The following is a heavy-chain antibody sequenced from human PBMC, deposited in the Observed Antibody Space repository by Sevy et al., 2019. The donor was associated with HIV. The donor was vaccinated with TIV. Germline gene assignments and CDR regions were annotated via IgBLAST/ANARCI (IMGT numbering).Heavy chain of an antibody. CDR2: MNPNSGNT. D-gene: IGHD3-10*01. CDR3: ARGSRGSGKTYFDN. V-gene: IGHV1-8*01. J-gene: IGHJ4*02. CDR1: RYTFTSYD. Sequence: ASVKVSCKASRYTFTSYDINWVRQATGQGLEWMGWMNPNSGNTGNAQKLQGRVTLTTDTSISTAYMELSGLISEDTAVYYCARGSRGSGKTYFDNWGQGTLVTVSS.